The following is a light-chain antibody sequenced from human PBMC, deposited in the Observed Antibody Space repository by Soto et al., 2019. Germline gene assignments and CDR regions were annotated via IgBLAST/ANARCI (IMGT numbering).Light chain of an antibody. CDR2: EVT. V-gene: IGLV2-23*02. J-gene: IGLJ3*02. Sequence: QSALTQPASVSGSPGQSITISCTGTSSDVGSHNFVSWYQQRPGKAPKLMIFEVTKRPSGVSSRFSAAKSGNTASPTISGVQAEDEADYYCCSYAGTTPWVFGGGTKLTVL. CDR3: CSYAGTTPWV. CDR1: SSDVGSHNF.